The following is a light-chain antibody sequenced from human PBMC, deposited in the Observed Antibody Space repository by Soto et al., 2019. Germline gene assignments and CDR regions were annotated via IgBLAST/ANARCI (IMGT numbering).Light chain of an antibody. CDR3: QQYDNWPPIT. CDR1: QSVSSN. V-gene: IGKV3-15*01. CDR2: GAS. J-gene: IGKJ5*01. Sequence: EVVMTQSPATLSVSPGERATLYCRASQSVSSNLAWYQQKHGQAPRLLIYGASTRATGIPARFSGSGSGTEFTLTISSLQSEDFAVYYCQQYDNWPPITFGQGTRLEIK.